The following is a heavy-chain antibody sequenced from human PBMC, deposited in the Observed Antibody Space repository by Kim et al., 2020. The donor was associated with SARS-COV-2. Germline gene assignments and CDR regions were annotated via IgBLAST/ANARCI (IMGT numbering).Heavy chain of an antibody. CDR1: GFTFSSYG. Sequence: GGSLRLSCAASGFTFSSYGMHWVRQAPGKGLEWVAVIWYDGSNKYYADSVKGRFTISRDNSKNTLYLQMNSLRAEDTAVYYCAREWGGSYGSGDLSDAFDIWGQGTMVTVSS. CDR3: AREWGGSYGSGDLSDAFDI. CDR2: IWYDGSNK. D-gene: IGHD1-26*01. J-gene: IGHJ3*02. V-gene: IGHV3-33*01.